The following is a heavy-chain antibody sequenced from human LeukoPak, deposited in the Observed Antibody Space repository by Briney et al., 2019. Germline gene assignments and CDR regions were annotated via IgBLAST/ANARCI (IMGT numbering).Heavy chain of an antibody. J-gene: IGHJ6*02. Sequence: GGSLRLSCSASGFTFSRYGMHWIRQAPGKGLEYVSAIVSNGDSTYYADSVKGRFTISRDNAKNTLYLKMSSLRPDDTAVYYCVNPGWYYDSSGYSYYYGMDVWGQGTTVTVSS. CDR3: VNPGWYYDSSGYSYYYGMDV. CDR1: GFTFSRYG. D-gene: IGHD3-22*01. V-gene: IGHV3-64D*09. CDR2: IVSNGDST.